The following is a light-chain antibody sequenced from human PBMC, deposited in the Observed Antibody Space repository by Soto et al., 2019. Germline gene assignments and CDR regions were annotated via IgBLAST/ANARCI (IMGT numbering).Light chain of an antibody. CDR2: GAS. CDR1: QSVSSN. V-gene: IGKV3-15*01. CDR3: HKYNNWPPWT. J-gene: IGKJ1*01. Sequence: DTVMTQSPATLSVSPGERATLSCRASQSVSSNLAWYQQKHGQAPRLLIYGASTRATGIPARFSGSGSGTEFTLTISSLQSEDFAIYYCHKYNNWPPWTFGQGTKVDIK.